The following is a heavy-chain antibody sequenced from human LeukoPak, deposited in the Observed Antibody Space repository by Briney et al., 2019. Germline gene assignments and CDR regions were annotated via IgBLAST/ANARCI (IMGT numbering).Heavy chain of an antibody. CDR3: AKFPYGDYGIWFDP. J-gene: IGHJ5*02. Sequence: GGSLRLSCAASGFTFSSYSMNWVRQAPGKGLEWVSSISSSSSYIYYADSVKGRFTISRDNAKNSLYLQMNSLRAEDTAVYYCAKFPYGDYGIWFDPWGQGTLVTVSS. D-gene: IGHD4-17*01. CDR2: ISSSSSYI. V-gene: IGHV3-21*04. CDR1: GFTFSSYS.